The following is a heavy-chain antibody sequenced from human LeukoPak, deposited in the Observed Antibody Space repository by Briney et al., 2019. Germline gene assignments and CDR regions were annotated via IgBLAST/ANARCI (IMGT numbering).Heavy chain of an antibody. Sequence: GGSLRLSCAASGFTFSSYSTNWVRQAPGKGLEWVSSISSSSSYIYYADSVKGRFTISRDNAKNSLYLQMNSLRAEDTAVYYCARIGDDDAFDIWGQGTMVTVSS. CDR2: ISSSSSYI. CDR3: ARIGDDDAFDI. CDR1: GFTFSSYS. D-gene: IGHD4-17*01. J-gene: IGHJ3*02. V-gene: IGHV3-21*01.